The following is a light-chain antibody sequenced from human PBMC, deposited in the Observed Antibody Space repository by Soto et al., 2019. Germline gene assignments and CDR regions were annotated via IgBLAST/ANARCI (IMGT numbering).Light chain of an antibody. Sequence: QSALTQPASVSGSPGQSITISCTGTSSDIGGYNYVSWYQQYPGKAPKLMIFGVSDRPSGVSNRFSGSKSGTAASLTISGLQAVDEADYYGRSYKTRSTVVVFGGGTKLTVL. CDR2: GVS. V-gene: IGLV2-14*01. J-gene: IGLJ2*01. CDR1: SSDIGGYNY. CDR3: RSYKTRSTVVV.